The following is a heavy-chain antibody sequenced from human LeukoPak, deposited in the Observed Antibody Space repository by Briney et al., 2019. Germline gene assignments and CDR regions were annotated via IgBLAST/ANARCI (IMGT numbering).Heavy chain of an antibody. V-gene: IGHV3-23*01. Sequence: PGGSLRLSCAASGFTFSNYAMSWVRQAPGKGLEWLSAISGSGGITYYADSVKGRFTISRDNSNNTLYLQMNSLRAEDTAVYYCAKSVGSVVVTANDYWGQGTLVTVSS. J-gene: IGHJ4*02. D-gene: IGHD2-21*02. CDR2: ISGSGGIT. CDR1: GFTFSNYA. CDR3: AKSVGSVVVTANDY.